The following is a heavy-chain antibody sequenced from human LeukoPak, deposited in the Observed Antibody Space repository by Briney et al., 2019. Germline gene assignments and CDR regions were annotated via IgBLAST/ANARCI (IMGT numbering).Heavy chain of an antibody. CDR1: GGSISSYY. Sequence: SETLSLTCTVSGGSISSYYWSWIRQPPGKGLEWTGHIYYSGSTNYNPSLRSRVSISVDTSKNQFSLKLSSVTAADTAVYYCARQESSSWYGDWFDPWGQGTLVTVSS. V-gene: IGHV4-59*08. D-gene: IGHD6-13*01. CDR2: IYYSGST. CDR3: ARQESSSWYGDWFDP. J-gene: IGHJ5*02.